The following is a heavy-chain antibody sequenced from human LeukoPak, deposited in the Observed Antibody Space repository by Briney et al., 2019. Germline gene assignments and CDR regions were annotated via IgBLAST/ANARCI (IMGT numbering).Heavy chain of an antibody. CDR3: AKDPNYGGNSIYFDY. J-gene: IGHJ4*02. Sequence: GGSLRLSCAASGFTFSSYAMSWVRQAPGRGLEWVSAISGSGGSTYYADSVKGRFTISRDNSKNTLYLQMNSLRAEDTAVYYCAKDPNYGGNSIYFDYWGQGTLVTVSS. D-gene: IGHD4-23*01. CDR2: ISGSGGST. V-gene: IGHV3-23*01. CDR1: GFTFSSYA.